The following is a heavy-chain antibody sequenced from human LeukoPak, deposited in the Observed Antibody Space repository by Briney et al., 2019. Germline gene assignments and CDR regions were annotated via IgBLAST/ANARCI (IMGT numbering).Heavy chain of an antibody. CDR3: ARTRYYCSSASCYPSPTWSDP. D-gene: IGHD2-2*01. J-gene: IGHJ5*02. Sequence: PSETLSLTCAVYGGSFSGYYWSWIRQPPGKGLEWIGEINHSGSTNYNPSLKSRVTISVDTSKNQFSLKLSSVTAADTAVYYCARTRYYCSSASCYPSPTWSDPSGPGNPVTVSS. CDR2: INHSGST. V-gene: IGHV4-34*01. CDR1: GGSFSGYY.